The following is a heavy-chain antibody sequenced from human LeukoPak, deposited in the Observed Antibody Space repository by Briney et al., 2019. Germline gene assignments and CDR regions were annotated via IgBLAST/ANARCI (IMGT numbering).Heavy chain of an antibody. Sequence: SETLSLTCTVSGGSISSSSYYWGWIRQPPGKGLEWIGSIYYSGSTYYNPSLKSRVTISVDTSKNQFSLKLSSVTAADTAVYYCARFPTVVAANNWFDPWGQGTLVTVSS. CDR1: GGSISSSSYY. V-gene: IGHV4-39*07. CDR3: ARFPTVVAANNWFDP. D-gene: IGHD2-15*01. CDR2: IYYSGST. J-gene: IGHJ5*02.